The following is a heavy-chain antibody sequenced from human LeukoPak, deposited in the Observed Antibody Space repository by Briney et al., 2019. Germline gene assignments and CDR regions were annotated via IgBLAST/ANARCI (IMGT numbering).Heavy chain of an antibody. D-gene: IGHD6-13*01. CDR1: GFTFSDYE. CDR3: ARDATTEPGTVYMDV. V-gene: IGHV3-48*03. CDR2: ISTSGSVI. J-gene: IGHJ6*03. Sequence: GGSLRLSCAASGFTFSDYEMNWVRQAPGKGLEWILHISTSGSVIHYADSVKGRFTISRDNAKNSLYLQMNSLRAEDTALYFCARDATTEPGTVYMDVWGKGTTVTISS.